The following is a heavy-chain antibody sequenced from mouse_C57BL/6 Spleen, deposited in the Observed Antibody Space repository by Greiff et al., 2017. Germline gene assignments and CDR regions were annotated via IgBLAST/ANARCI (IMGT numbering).Heavy chain of an antibody. D-gene: IGHD1-1*01. CDR3: ARSPYYYGSSLRYFDV. V-gene: IGHV1-59*01. CDR1: GYTFTSYW. Sequence: QVHVKQPGAELVRPGPSVKLSCKASGYTFTSYWMHWVKQRPGQGLEWIGVIDPSDSYTNYNQKFKGKATLTVDTSSSTAYMQLSSLTSEDSAVYYCARSPYYYGSSLRYFDVWGTGTTVTVSS. CDR2: IDPSDSYT. J-gene: IGHJ1*03.